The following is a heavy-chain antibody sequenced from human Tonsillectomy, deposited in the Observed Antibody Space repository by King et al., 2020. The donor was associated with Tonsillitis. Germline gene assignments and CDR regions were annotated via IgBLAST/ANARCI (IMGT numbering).Heavy chain of an antibody. CDR2: IYYTGST. CDR3: GGGDGEFGSGWWFDS. Sequence: QLQESGPGLVKPSETLSLTCTVSGGSISSRGFSWGWIRPPPGKRLGWVGNIYYTGSTYQNPSLQSRVTLSVETSQNQFSLKLSSLSATETAIYYCGGGDGEFGSGWWFDSWGQGTLVPVSS. CDR1: GGSISSRGFS. V-gene: IGHV4-39*01. J-gene: IGHJ5*01. D-gene: IGHD6-19*01.